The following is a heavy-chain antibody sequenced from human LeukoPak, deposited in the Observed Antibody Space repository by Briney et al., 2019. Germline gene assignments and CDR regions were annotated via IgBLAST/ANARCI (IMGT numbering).Heavy chain of an antibody. CDR3: AKAWLEQGGMFDY. CDR1: GFTFSSYA. Sequence: PGGSLRLSCAASGFTFSSYAMSWVRQAPGEGLEWVSLLSGSGGSTYYADSVKGRLTISRDNSKNTLYLQMNSLRAEDTAVYYCAKAWLEQGGMFDYWGQGTPVTVSS. V-gene: IGHV3-23*01. D-gene: IGHD1/OR15-1a*01. J-gene: IGHJ4*02. CDR2: LSGSGGST.